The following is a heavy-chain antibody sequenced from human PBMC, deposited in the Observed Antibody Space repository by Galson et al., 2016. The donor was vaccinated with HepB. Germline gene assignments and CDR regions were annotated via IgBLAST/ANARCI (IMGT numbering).Heavy chain of an antibody. V-gene: IGHV4-4*07. D-gene: IGHD3-10*01. J-gene: IGHJ4*02. CDR3: ARVSPARDQWSREFYDY. Sequence: ETLSLTCSVSGASVSDYYWSWIRQSAGKGLEWDGRFYITGTTNYNPSLKSRVAMSVDTSANFFSLKLLSVTAADTAISYCARVSPARDQWSREFYDYWGQGAQVTVSS. CDR1: GASVSDYY. CDR2: FYITGTT.